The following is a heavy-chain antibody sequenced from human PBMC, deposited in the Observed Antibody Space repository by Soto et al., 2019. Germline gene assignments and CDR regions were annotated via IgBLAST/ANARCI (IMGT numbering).Heavy chain of an antibody. CDR2: MNPNSGNT. D-gene: IGHD6-13*01. J-gene: IGHJ4*02. CDR1: GYTFTSYD. CDR3: ARARLSPYSSSWYDY. V-gene: IGHV1-8*01. Sequence: QVQLVQSGAEVKKPGASVKVSCKASGYTFTSYDINWVRQATGQGLEWMGWMNPNSGNTGYAQKFQGRVTMTRHTSIHTPYIELNSLRSQDTAVYYCARARLSPYSSSWYDYWGQGTLVTVSS.